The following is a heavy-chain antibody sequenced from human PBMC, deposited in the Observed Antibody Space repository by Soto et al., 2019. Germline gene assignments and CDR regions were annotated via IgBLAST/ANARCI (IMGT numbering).Heavy chain of an antibody. D-gene: IGHD4-4*01. Sequence: QVQLVESGGGVVQPGTSLRLSCATSGFTFSTYGMHWVRQAPGKGLEWVAVISYGGDNKYYADSVKGRFTISRDKSKDTLFLQMNSLTPEDTAMYYCAKDLDYIYRAWGQGTLVTVSS. CDR1: GFTFSTYG. J-gene: IGHJ5*02. CDR2: ISYGGDNK. V-gene: IGHV3-30*18. CDR3: AKDLDYIYRA.